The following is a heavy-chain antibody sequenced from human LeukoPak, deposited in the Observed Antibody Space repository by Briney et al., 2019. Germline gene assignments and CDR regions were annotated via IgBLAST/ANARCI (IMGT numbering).Heavy chain of an antibody. CDR3: ARGSYDYVWGSYRLYYFDY. Sequence: SETLSLTCAVYGGSFNDYFWSWIRQPPGKGLEWIGEINHSGSTNYNPSLKSRVTISVDTSKNQFSLKLSSVTAADTAVYYCARGSYDYVWGSYRLYYFDYWGQGTLVTVSS. D-gene: IGHD3-16*02. CDR2: INHSGST. J-gene: IGHJ4*02. V-gene: IGHV4-34*01. CDR1: GGSFNDYF.